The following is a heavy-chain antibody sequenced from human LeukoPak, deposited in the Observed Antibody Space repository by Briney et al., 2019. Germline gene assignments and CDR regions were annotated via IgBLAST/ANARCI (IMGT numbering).Heavy chain of an antibody. CDR1: GGSLSSENEY. V-gene: IGHV4-39*01. J-gene: IGHJ6*03. CDR3: ARQYSAVRGVIGVVYYYYYMDV. D-gene: IGHD3-10*01. Sequence: PSETLSLTCSVSGGSLSSENEYWGWIRQTPGKGLEWIGSVYNTGSTDYNPSLKRRFSISIDTSKNQFSLKVTSVTAADTAVYYCARQYSAVRGVIGVVYYYYYMDVWGKGTTVTISS. CDR2: VYNTGST.